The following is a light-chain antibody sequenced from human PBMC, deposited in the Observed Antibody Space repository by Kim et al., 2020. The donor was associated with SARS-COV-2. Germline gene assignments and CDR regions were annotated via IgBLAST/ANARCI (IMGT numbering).Light chain of an antibody. J-gene: IGKJ2*01. CDR1: RNIDMW. V-gene: IGKV1D-12*01. CDR2: SAS. CDR3: QHSKSFPYT. Sequence: CASVGDTVTIPSRAGRNIDMWLALYQQKPEQAPKLQIHSASYLQRGVPSRFSGTRSETDFSLTIYSLQPEYFATYYCQHSKSFPYTFRQGTKLDI.